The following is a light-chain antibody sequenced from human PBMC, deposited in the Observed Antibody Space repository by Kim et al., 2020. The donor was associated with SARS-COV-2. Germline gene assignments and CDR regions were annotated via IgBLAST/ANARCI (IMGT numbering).Light chain of an antibody. Sequence: ASVGDRVTISCRANQDISSWLAWYQQKPGKAPKLLIYSASSLQGGVPSRFSGSGSGTDFTLTISSLQPEDFATYYCQQANSFPLTFGGGTKVDIK. CDR1: QDISSW. CDR3: QQANSFPLT. V-gene: IGKV1-12*01. CDR2: SAS. J-gene: IGKJ4*01.